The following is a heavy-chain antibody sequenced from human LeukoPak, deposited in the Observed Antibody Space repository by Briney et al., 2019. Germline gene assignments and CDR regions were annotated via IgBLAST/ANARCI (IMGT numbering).Heavy chain of an antibody. D-gene: IGHD1-1*01. J-gene: IGHJ6*03. CDR2: IRYDGSNK. CDR3: AKEYGYDYNYFYSMDV. V-gene: IGHV3-30*02. Sequence: GGSLRLSCAASGFTFSSDGIHWVRQARGKGLEWVAFIRYDGSNKYHADSVKGRFTISRDNSKNTVYLQMNSLRAEDTAVYFCAKEYGYDYNYFYSMDVWGKGTTVTISS. CDR1: GFTFSSDG.